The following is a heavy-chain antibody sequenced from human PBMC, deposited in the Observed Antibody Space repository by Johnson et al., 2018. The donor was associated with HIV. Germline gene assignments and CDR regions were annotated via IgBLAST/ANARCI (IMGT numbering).Heavy chain of an antibody. J-gene: IGHJ3*02. Sequence: VQLVESGGGLVQPGGSLRLSCVGSGFTFSTNWMHWVRQAPGTGLVWVSRITSDGSSTSYADSVKGRFTISRDNAKNTLYLQMDSLGAEDSAVYYCAVVQWLPDDVFNIWGQGTMVTVSS. CDR2: ITSDGSST. D-gene: IGHD3-22*01. CDR3: AVVQWLPDDVFNI. V-gene: IGHV3-74*02. CDR1: GFTFSTNW.